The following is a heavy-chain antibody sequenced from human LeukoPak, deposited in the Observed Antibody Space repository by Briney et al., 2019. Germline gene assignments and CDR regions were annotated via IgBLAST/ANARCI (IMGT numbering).Heavy chain of an antibody. J-gene: IGHJ6*04. CDR1: GYTFTSYY. CDR3: ARSPHYYGMDV. V-gene: IGHV1-46*01. Sequence: ASVKVPCKASGYTFTSYYMHWVRQAPGQGLERMGIINPSGGSTSYAQKFQGRVTMTRDTSTSTVYMELSSLRSEDTAVYYCARSPHYYGMDVWGKGTTVTVSS. CDR2: INPSGGST.